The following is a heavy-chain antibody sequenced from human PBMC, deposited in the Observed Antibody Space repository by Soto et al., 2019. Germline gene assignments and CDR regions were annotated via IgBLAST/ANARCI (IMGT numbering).Heavy chain of an antibody. CDR2: IYYSGST. J-gene: IGHJ6*02. D-gene: IGHD1-26*01. Sequence: ASETLSLTCTVSGVSISGSRYYWGWIRQPPGRGLEWIGNIYYSGSTYYTPALKSRVTLSVDTSKNQFSLNLNSVTAADTAVYYCARGGIPPSGYGIAYAMDVWGQVTTVTVSS. CDR3: ARGGIPPSGYGIAYAMDV. V-gene: IGHV4-39*01. CDR1: GVSISGSRYY.